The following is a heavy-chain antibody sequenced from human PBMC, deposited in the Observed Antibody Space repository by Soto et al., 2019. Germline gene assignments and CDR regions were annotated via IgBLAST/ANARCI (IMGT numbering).Heavy chain of an antibody. CDR2: VYYSGST. CDR3: ATESSGSSPLHFDF. V-gene: IGHV4-30-4*01. CDR1: GGSVSSGDHY. Sequence: QVLLEESGPGLVKPSQTLSLTCTVSGGSVSSGDHYWSWIRQPPGKGLEWIGYVYYSGSTYSNPSLGSRVTISIDTSKNQFSLKLISVTASDAAVYFCATESSGSSPLHFDFWGQGALVSVSS. D-gene: IGHD3-22*01. J-gene: IGHJ4*02.